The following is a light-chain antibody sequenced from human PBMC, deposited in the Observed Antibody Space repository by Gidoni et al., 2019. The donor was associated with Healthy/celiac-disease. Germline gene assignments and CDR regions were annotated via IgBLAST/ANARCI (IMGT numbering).Light chain of an antibody. CDR1: QSVSSN. CDR2: GAS. Sequence: EIVMTQSPATLSVSPGERATLSCRASQSVSSNLAWYQQKPGLAPRLLIYGASTRATGIPARFSGSGSGTEFTLTISSLQSEDFAVYYCQQYNNWPPGATFGQGTKVEIK. V-gene: IGKV3-15*01. CDR3: QQYNNWPPGAT. J-gene: IGKJ1*01.